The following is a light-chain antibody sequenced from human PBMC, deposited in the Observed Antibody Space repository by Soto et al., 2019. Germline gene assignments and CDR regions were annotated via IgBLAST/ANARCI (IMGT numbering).Light chain of an antibody. CDR3: QQDGSSPPYT. V-gene: IGKV3-20*01. Sequence: EIVLTQSPGTLSLSPGERATLSCRASQSVSSSYLAWYQQKPGQAPRLLIYGASSKSTGIPDRFSASGSGTDFTLIISSLEPEDFAVYFCQQDGSSPPYTFGQGTKLEI. CDR2: GAS. J-gene: IGKJ2*01. CDR1: QSVSSSY.